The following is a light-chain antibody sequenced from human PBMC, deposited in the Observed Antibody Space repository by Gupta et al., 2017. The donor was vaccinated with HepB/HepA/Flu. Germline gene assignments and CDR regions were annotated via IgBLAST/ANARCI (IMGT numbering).Light chain of an antibody. J-gene: IGKJ3*01. CDR3: QESDSPLFT. CDR2: ASA. Sequence: DIQMTQSPSSLSASVGDRVTITCRASESISLYLNWYRQKPGKAPELLIYASAILQPGVSSRFSGSGSGTDFTLTVSSLQPEDFAVYYCQESDSPLFTFGHGTKLYVK. CDR1: ESISLY. V-gene: IGKV1-39*01.